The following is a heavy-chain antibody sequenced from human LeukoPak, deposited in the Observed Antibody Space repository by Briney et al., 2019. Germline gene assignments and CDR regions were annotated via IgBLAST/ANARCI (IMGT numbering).Heavy chain of an antibody. D-gene: IGHD3-22*01. Sequence: SETLSLTCTASGGSISSYYWSWIRQPPGKGLEWIGYMYNSGSTDYNPSLKSRVAISVDTSKNQFSLKVTSVTAADTAVYYCARHWYSSGYLAPVDWGQGTLVTVSS. CDR3: ARHWYSSGYLAPVD. J-gene: IGHJ4*02. CDR1: GGSISSYY. V-gene: IGHV4-59*08. CDR2: MYNSGST.